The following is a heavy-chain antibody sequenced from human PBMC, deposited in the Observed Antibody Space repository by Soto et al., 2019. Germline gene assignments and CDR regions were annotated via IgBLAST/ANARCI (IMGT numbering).Heavy chain of an antibody. V-gene: IGHV4-30-4*07. D-gene: IGHD3-22*01. Sequence: SETLSLTCAVSGGSISSGGYSWSWIRQPPGKGLEWIGYIYYSGSTKYNPSLNSRVTISVDTSKNQFSLTVTSVTAADTAVYYCTGAYYDISGYSLDPWGQGTSVTVSS. CDR1: GGSISSGGYS. J-gene: IGHJ5*02. CDR2: IYYSGST. CDR3: TGAYYDISGYSLDP.